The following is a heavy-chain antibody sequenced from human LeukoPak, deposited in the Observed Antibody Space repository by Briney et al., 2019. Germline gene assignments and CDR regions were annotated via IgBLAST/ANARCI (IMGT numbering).Heavy chain of an antibody. CDR2: INPNSGGT. CDR1: GYTFTGYC. V-gene: IGHV1-2*02. Sequence: ASVKVSCKASGYTFTGYCMHWVRQAPGQGLEWMGWINPNSGGTNYAQKFQGRVTMTRDTSISTAYMELSRLRSDDTAVYYCAALKYYYYGMDVWGQGTTVTVSS. CDR3: AALKYYYYGMDV. J-gene: IGHJ6*02.